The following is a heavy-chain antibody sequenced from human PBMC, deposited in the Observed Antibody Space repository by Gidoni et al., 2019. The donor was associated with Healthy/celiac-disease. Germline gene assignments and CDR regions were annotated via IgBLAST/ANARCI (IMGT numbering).Heavy chain of an antibody. Sequence: QVQLVASGGGVVQPGRSLRLSCAASRFTFSSYAMPWVRQAPGKGLEWVAVISYDGSNKYYADSVKGRFTISRDNSKNTLYLQMNSLRAEDTAVYYCARALGIVGATTGVYYGMDVWGQGTTVTVSS. CDR1: RFTFSSYA. D-gene: IGHD1-26*01. CDR3: ARALGIVGATTGVYYGMDV. J-gene: IGHJ6*02. CDR2: ISYDGSNK. V-gene: IGHV3-30*01.